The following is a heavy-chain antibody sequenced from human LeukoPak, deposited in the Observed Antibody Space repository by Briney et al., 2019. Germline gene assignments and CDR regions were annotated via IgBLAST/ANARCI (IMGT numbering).Heavy chain of an antibody. CDR1: GYTFTGYY. CDR3: ARDPGSGSYEGY. CDR2: INPNSGGT. V-gene: IGHV1-2*02. Sequence: ASVTVSCKASGYTFTGYYMHWVRQAPGQGLEWMGWINPNSGGTNYAQKFQGRVTMTRDTSISTAYMELSRLRSDDTAVYYCARDPGSGSYEGYWGQGTLVTVSS. D-gene: IGHD1-26*01. J-gene: IGHJ4*02.